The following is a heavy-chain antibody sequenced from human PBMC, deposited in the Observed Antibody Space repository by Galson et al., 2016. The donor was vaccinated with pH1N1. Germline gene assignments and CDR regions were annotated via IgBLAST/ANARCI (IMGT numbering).Heavy chain of an antibody. CDR3: ARIQYGDYVGYFDY. J-gene: IGHJ4*02. Sequence: PALVKPTQTLTLTCTFSGFSLSTSRMCVSWIRQPPGKALAWLALIYWDDDKYYSTSLKTRLTISKDTSKNQVVLTMTNMDPVDTATYYCARIQYGDYVGYFDYWGQGTLVTVSS. CDR1: GFSLSTSRMC. D-gene: IGHD4-17*01. CDR2: IYWDDDK. V-gene: IGHV2-70*01.